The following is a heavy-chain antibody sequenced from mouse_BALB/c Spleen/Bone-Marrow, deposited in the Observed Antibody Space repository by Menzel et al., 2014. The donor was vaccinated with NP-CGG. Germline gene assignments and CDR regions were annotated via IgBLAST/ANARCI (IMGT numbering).Heavy chain of an antibody. CDR2: IHPSVRET. CDR3: AGNGMITTAYAMDC. CDR1: GYSFTSYW. J-gene: IGHJ4*01. V-gene: IGHV1-61*01. Sequence: QVQLQQPGAELVRPGVSVKLSCRASGYSFTSYWMNWVKPRPGQGLEWIGTIHPSVRETRLNQKFKDKATLTVDTSSSTAYMHLSGPSSEDAAVYYCAGNGMITTAYAMDCWVQGTSVTVSS. D-gene: IGHD2-4*01.